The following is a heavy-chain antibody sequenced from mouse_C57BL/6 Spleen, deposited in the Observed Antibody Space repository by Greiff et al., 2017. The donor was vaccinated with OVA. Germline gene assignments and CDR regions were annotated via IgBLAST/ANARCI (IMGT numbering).Heavy chain of an antibody. V-gene: IGHV1-69*01. J-gene: IGHJ4*01. CDR1: GYTFTSYW. CDR2: IDPSDSYT. CDR3: ARSEGNYDYAMDY. D-gene: IGHD2-1*01. Sequence: QQSCKASGYTFTSYWMHWVKQRPGQGLEWIGEIDPSDSYTNYNQKFKGKSTLTVDKSSSTAYMQLSSLTSEDSAVYYCARSEGNYDYAMDYWGQGTSVTVSS.